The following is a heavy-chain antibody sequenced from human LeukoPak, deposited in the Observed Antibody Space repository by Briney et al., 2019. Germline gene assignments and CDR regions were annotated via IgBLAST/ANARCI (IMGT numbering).Heavy chain of an antibody. CDR3: ARRDTSEDAFDI. Sequence: PGESLKISCKGSGYSFNTYWMGWVRHMPGKGLEWMGIIYRGDSDTRYSPSFQGQVTISADKTISTAYLQWSSLKASHSAMYYCARRDTSEDAFDIWGQGTMVTVSS. V-gene: IGHV5-51*01. J-gene: IGHJ3*02. CDR1: GYSFNTYW. CDR2: IYRGDSDT.